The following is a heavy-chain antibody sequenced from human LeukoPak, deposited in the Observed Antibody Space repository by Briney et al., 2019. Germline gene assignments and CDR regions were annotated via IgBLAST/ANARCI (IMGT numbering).Heavy chain of an antibody. Sequence: GGSLRLSCSASGFTFSSYAVHWVRQAPGKGLEYVSTISNTGASTNYADSVKGRFTISRDNSKNSVYLQMNSLRDEDTAVYYCAIIFIASSGPPDYWGQGTLVTVSS. V-gene: IGHV3-64*04. CDR2: ISNTGAST. CDR3: AIIFIASSGPPDY. CDR1: GFTFSSYA. D-gene: IGHD6-13*01. J-gene: IGHJ4*02.